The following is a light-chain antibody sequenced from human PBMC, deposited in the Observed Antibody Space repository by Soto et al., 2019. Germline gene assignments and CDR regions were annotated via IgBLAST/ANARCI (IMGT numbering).Light chain of an antibody. Sequence: QLVLTQPPSASGTPGQRVTISCSGSSSNIGSNTVNWYQQLPGTAPKLLIYSNNQRPSGVPDRFSGSKSGTSASLAISGLQSEYEADYYCAAWEDRLNGYGLGTGTQVTVL. CDR1: SSNIGSNT. J-gene: IGLJ1*01. CDR2: SNN. CDR3: AAWEDRLNGYG. V-gene: IGLV1-44*01.